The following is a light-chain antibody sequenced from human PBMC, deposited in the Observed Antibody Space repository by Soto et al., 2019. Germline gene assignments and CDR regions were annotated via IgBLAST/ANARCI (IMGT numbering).Light chain of an antibody. V-gene: IGLV2-8*01. Sequence: QSVLTQPPSASGSPGQSVTISCTGTSSDVGGYDYVSWYQQHPGKAPKLMIFEVTKRPSGVPNRFSGSKSGNTASLTVSGLQAEDEADYYCAAWEDSLIGLGVVFGGGTKLTVL. J-gene: IGLJ2*01. CDR1: SSDVGGYDY. CDR3: AAWEDSLIGLGVV. CDR2: EVT.